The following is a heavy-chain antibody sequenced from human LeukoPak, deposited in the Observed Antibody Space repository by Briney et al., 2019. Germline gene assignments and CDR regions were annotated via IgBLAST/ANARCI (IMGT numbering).Heavy chain of an antibody. J-gene: IGHJ6*02. CDR3: ARQQYYDFWSGYYYGMDV. D-gene: IGHD3-3*01. Sequence: PGGSLRLSCAASGFTFSSYAMSWVRQAPGKGLEWVSAISGSGGSTYYADSVKGRFTISRDNSKNTLYLQMNSLRAEDTAVYYCARQQYYDFWSGYYYGMDVWGQGTTVTVSS. CDR1: GFTFSSYA. V-gene: IGHV3-23*01. CDR2: ISGSGGST.